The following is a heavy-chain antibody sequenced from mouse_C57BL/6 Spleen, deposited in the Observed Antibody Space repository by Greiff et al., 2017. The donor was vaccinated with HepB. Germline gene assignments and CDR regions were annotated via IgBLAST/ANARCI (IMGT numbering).Heavy chain of an antibody. Sequence: EVMLVESGEGLVKPGGSLKLSCAASGFTFSSYAMSWVRQTPEKRLEWVAYISSGGDYIYYADTVKGRFTISRDNARNTLYLQMSSLKSEDTAMYYCTRGYYGSSYEGFAYWGQGTLVTVSA. V-gene: IGHV5S21*01. J-gene: IGHJ3*01. CDR3: TRGYYGSSYEGFAY. CDR2: ISSGGDYI. D-gene: IGHD1-1*01. CDR1: GFTFSSYA.